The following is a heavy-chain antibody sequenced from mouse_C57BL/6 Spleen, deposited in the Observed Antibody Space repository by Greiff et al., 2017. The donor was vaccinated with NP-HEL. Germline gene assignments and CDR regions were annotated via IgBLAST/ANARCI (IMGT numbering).Heavy chain of an antibody. D-gene: IGHD2-3*01. J-gene: IGHJ3*01. V-gene: IGHV1-26*01. CDR3: ARGVYDGYYEWFAY. CDR1: GYTFTDYY. CDR2: INPNNGGT. Sequence: VQLQQSGPELVKPGASVKISCKASGYTFTDYYMNWVKQSHGKSLEWIGDINPNNGGTSYNQKFKGKATLTVDKSSSTAYMELRSLTSEDSAVYYCARGVYDGYYEWFAYWGQGTLVTVSA.